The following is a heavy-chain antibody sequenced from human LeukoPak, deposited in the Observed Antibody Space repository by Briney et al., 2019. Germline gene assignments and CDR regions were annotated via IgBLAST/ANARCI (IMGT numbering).Heavy chain of an antibody. V-gene: IGHV3-33*01. D-gene: IGHD5-12*01. J-gene: IGHJ4*02. CDR1: EFTFSSYG. CDR3: AGYSGYDLADYFDY. CDR2: IWYDGSNK. Sequence: PGGSLRLSCAASEFTFSSYGMHWVRQAPGKELEWVAVIWYDGSNKYYADSVKGRFTISRDNSKNTLYLQMNSLRAEDTAVYYCAGYSGYDLADYFDYWGQGTLVTVSS.